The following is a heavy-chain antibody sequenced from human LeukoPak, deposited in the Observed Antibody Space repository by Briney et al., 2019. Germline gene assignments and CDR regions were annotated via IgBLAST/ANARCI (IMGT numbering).Heavy chain of an antibody. CDR1: GFTFSSYA. D-gene: IGHD6-19*01. Sequence: GGSLRLSCVASGFTFSSYAMHWVRQAPGRGLEWVALISYDGSNKYYANSVKGRFTISRDNSKNTLYLQMNSLRAEDTAVYYCARDTSSGWYIGAFDIWGQGTMVTVSS. V-gene: IGHV3-30*04. J-gene: IGHJ3*02. CDR3: ARDTSSGWYIGAFDI. CDR2: ISYDGSNK.